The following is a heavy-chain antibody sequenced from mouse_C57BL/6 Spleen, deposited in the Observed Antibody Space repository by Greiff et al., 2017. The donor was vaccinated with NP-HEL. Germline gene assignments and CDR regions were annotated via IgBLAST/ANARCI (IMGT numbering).Heavy chain of an antibody. CDR2: IYPRSGNT. V-gene: IGHV1-81*01. Sequence: QVHVKQSGAELARPGASVKLSCKASGYTFTSYGISWVKQRTGQGLEWIGEIYPRSGNTYYNEKFKGKATLTADKSSSTAYMELRSLTSEDSAVYFCARGGDYGRVDYWGQGTTLTVSS. D-gene: IGHD2-4*01. CDR3: ARGGDYGRVDY. J-gene: IGHJ2*01. CDR1: GYTFTSYG.